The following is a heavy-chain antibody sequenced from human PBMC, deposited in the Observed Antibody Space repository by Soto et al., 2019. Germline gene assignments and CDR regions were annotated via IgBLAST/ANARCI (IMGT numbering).Heavy chain of an antibody. CDR1: GFNLNTYT. V-gene: IGHV3-21*01. CDR2: MISASRNV. D-gene: IGHD1-26*01. J-gene: IGHJ4*02. Sequence: GGSLRLSCAASGFNLNTYTINWVRQAPGKGLEWVSSMISASRNVNYADSVKGRFSVSRDNAENSVYLQMNFLRAEDTAVYYCARERGGYFHDYWGQGALVTVSS. CDR3: ARERGGYFHDY.